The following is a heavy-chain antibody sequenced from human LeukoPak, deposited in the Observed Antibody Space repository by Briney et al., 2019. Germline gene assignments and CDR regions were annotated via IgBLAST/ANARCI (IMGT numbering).Heavy chain of an antibody. J-gene: IGHJ4*02. D-gene: IGHD3-22*01. CDR3: ARVSSGYYLGFDY. CDR2: IYSGGST. Sequence: PGGSLRLSCAASGFTVSSNYMSWVRQAPGKGLEWVSVIYSGGSTYYADSVKGRFTISRDNSKNTLYLQMNSLRAEDTAVYYCARVSSGYYLGFDYWGQGTLVTVSS. CDR1: GFTVSSNY. V-gene: IGHV3-53*01.